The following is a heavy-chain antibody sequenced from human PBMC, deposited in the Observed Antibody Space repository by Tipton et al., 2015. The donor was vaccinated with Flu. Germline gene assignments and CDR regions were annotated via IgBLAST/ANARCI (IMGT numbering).Heavy chain of an antibody. CDR1: GYSIGNGYY. CDR2: IYHSGTT. V-gene: IGHV4-38-2*01. Sequence: TLSLTCAVSGYSIGNGYYWGWVRQAPGKGLEWIASIYHSGTTYYNPSLKSRVTISLDTSKNQFSLNLGSVTAADTAVYYCARLPGYSSALYYFDYWGQGTLSTVSS. D-gene: IGHD6-19*01. J-gene: IGHJ4*02. CDR3: ARLPGYSSALYYFDY.